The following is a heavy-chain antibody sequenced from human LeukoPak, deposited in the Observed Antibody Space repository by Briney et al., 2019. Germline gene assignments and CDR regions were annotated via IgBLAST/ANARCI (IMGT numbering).Heavy chain of an antibody. D-gene: IGHD2-2*01. CDR2: VNSDGSWT. CDR3: VSFYETN. CDR1: GFTFSSYA. V-gene: IGHV3-74*01. Sequence: GGSLRLSCAASGFTFSSYAMSWVRQAPGKGLVWVSHVNSDGSWTSHADSVKGRFTISKDNAKNTVYLQMNNLRTEDTAVYYCVSFYETNWGRGTLVTVSS. J-gene: IGHJ4*02.